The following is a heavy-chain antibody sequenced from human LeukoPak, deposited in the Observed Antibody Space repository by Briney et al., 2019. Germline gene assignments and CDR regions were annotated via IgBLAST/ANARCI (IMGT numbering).Heavy chain of an antibody. Sequence: GGSLRLSCAASGFTFSTYCMNWVRQAPGKGLEWVGNIKQDGSERNYVDTVKGGFTISRDNAKNSLYLQMNSLRAEDTAVYYCARDLDSYGWFDYWGQGTLVTVSS. J-gene: IGHJ4*02. V-gene: IGHV3-7*01. CDR3: ARDLDSYGWFDY. CDR2: IKQDGSER. D-gene: IGHD5-18*01. CDR1: GFTFSTYC.